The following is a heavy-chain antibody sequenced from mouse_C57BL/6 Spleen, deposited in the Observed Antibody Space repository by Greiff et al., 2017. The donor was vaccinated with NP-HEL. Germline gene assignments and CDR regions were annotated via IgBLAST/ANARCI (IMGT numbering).Heavy chain of an antibody. CDR3: ASSTTADYFDV. V-gene: IGHV1-64*01. J-gene: IGHJ1*03. Sequence: VQLQQPGAELVKPGASVKLSCKASGYTFTSYWMHWVKQRPGQGLEWIGMIHPNSGSTNYNEKFKSKATLTVDKSSSTAYMQLSSLTSEDSAVYYCASSTTADYFDVWGTGTTVTVSS. D-gene: IGHD1-2*01. CDR2: IHPNSGST. CDR1: GYTFTSYW.